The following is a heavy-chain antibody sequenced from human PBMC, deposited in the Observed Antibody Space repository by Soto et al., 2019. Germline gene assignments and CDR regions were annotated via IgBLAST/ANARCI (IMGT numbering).Heavy chain of an antibody. CDR1: GYTFTSYA. V-gene: IGHV1-3*01. J-gene: IGHJ4*02. Sequence: GASVKVSCKASGYTFTSYAMHWVRQAPGQRLEWMGWINAGNGNTKYSQKLQGRVTMTTDTSTSTAYMELRSLRSDDTAVYYCARAPYITIFGVVIIGSAVDYWGQGTLVTVSS. CDR2: INAGNGNT. CDR3: ARAPYITIFGVVIIGSAVDY. D-gene: IGHD3-3*01.